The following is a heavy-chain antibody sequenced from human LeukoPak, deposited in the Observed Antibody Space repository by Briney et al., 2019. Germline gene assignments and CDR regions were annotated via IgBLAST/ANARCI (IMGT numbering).Heavy chain of an antibody. CDR1: GFTFSSYG. D-gene: IGHD2-15*01. CDR2: IWYDGSNK. V-gene: IGHV3-33*01. Sequence: PGGSLRLSCAASGFTFSSYGVHWVRQAPGKGLEWVAVIWYDGSNKYYADSVKGRFTISRDNSKNTLYLQMNSLRAEDTAVYYCAREYCSGGSCYWFGPWGQGTLVTVSS. CDR3: AREYCSGGSCYWFGP. J-gene: IGHJ5*02.